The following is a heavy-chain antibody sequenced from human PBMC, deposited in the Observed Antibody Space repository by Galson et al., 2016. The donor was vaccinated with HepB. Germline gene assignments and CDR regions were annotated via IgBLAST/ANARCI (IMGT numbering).Heavy chain of an antibody. Sequence: SVKVSCKASGYTFINFGISWVRQAPGQGLEWLGWISAYRSETIYAQSLQGRLTMTTDTSTGTAYMELRSLRSDDTAVYFCARDIRSAADQQPIDYWGQGTLVTVSS. J-gene: IGHJ4*02. CDR2: ISAYRSET. V-gene: IGHV1-18*04. D-gene: IGHD6-13*01. CDR3: ARDIRSAADQQPIDY. CDR1: GYTFINFG.